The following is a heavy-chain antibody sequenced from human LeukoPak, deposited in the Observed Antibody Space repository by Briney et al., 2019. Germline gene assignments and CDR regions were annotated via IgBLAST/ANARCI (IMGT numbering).Heavy chain of an antibody. J-gene: IGHJ6*03. CDR1: GFTFSSYG. CDR3: AKDGTEVTTHYYYMDV. Sequence: PGGSLRLSCAASGFTFSSYGMHWVRQAPGKGLEWVAFIRYDGSNKYYADSVKGRFTISRDNSKNTLYLQMNSLRAEDTAVYYCAKDGTEVTTHYYYMDVWGKGTTVTVSS. D-gene: IGHD4-17*01. CDR2: IRYDGSNK. V-gene: IGHV3-30*02.